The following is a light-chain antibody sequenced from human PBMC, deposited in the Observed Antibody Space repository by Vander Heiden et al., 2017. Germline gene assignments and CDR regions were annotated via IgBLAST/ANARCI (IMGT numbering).Light chain of an antibody. CDR2: GAS. J-gene: IGKJ1*01. V-gene: IGKV3-15*01. CDR3: QQYNDWPGT. Sequence: MTQSPATLSVSPGERATHSCRASQSVSSNLAWYQQKPGQAPRLLIYGASTRATGSPARFSGSGSGTEFTLTISSLQSEDFAVYYCQQYNDWPGTFGQGTRVEI. CDR1: QSVSSN.